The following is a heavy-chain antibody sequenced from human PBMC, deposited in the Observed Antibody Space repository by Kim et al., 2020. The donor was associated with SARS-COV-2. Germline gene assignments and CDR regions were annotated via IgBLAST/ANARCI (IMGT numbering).Heavy chain of an antibody. J-gene: IGHJ4*02. V-gene: IGHV4-34*01. CDR3: ARGAVVVVAATGIGAYFDY. Sequence: SETLSLTCAVYGGSFSGYYWSWIRQPPGKGLEWIGEINHSGSTNYNPSLKSRVTISVDTSKNQFSLKLSSVTAADTAVYYCARGAVVVVAATGIGAYFDYWGQGTLVTVSS. D-gene: IGHD2-15*01. CDR1: GGSFSGYY. CDR2: INHSGST.